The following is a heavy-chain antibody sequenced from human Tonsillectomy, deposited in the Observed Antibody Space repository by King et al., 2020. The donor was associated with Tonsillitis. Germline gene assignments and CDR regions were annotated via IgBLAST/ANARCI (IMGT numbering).Heavy chain of an antibody. Sequence: VQLVESGGGLVQPGGSLKLSCEASGFTFSSYAMSGFRKPPGRGLNWSSPIIGGGYSNYYADPGKGRFTISRDNSKNTVYLQMNSLRAEDTAVYYCAKGKEGFTMIVVVTPWYFDLWGRGTPVTVSS. J-gene: IGHJ2*01. V-gene: IGHV3-23*04. CDR3: AKGKEGFTMIVVVTPWYFDL. CDR2: IIGGGYSN. CDR1: GFTFSSYA. D-gene: IGHD3-22*01.